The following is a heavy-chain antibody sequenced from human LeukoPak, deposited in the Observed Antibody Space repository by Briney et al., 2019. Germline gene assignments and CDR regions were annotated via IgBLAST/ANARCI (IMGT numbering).Heavy chain of an antibody. Sequence: ASVKVSCKSSGYTFSSYGISWVRQAPGQGLEWMGWISSYIGNTFYAQKFQGRVTMATDTSTSTAYMELRSLRFNDTAVYYCARVPFCSSGTCYSWFDSWGQGTLVTVSS. CDR2: ISSYIGNT. V-gene: IGHV1-18*01. CDR3: ARVPFCSSGTCYSWFDS. D-gene: IGHD2-15*01. CDR1: GYTFSSYG. J-gene: IGHJ5*01.